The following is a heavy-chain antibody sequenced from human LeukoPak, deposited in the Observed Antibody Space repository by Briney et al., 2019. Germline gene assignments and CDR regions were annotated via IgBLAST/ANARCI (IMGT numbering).Heavy chain of an antibody. CDR1: GGSISSSSYY. J-gene: IGHJ5*02. CDR3: AAHEGSGVRQSGYSYGYEWFDP. CDR2: IYYSGST. Sequence: SETLSLTCTVSGGSISSSSYYWGWIRQPPGKGLEWIGSIYYSGSTYYNPSLKSRVTISVDTSKNQFSLKLSSVTAADTAVYYCAAHEGSGVRQSGYSYGYEWFDPWGQGTLVTVSS. V-gene: IGHV4-39*01. D-gene: IGHD5-18*01.